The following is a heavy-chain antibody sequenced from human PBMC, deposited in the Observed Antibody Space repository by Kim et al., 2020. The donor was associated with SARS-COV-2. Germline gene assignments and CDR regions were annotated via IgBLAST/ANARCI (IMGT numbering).Heavy chain of an antibody. Sequence: GGSLRLSCAASGFTFGDYAMHWVRQAPGKGLEWVSGISWNSGSIGYADSVKGRFTISRDNAKNSLYLQMNSLRAEDTALYYCAKGGFYGSGSYYRVGADAFDIWGQGTMVTVSS. D-gene: IGHD3-10*01. CDR1: GFTFGDYA. V-gene: IGHV3-9*01. CDR2: ISWNSGSI. J-gene: IGHJ3*02. CDR3: AKGGFYGSGSYYRVGADAFDI.